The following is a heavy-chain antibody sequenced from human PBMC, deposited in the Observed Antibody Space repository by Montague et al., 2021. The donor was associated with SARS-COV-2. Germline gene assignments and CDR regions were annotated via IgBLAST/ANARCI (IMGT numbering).Heavy chain of an antibody. D-gene: IGHD3-22*01. CDR2: IYTTGGT. CDR1: AGSISRYY. CDR3: AKHYYDNSGLDY. Sequence: SETLSLTCTVSAGSISRYYWSWIRQPAGKGLEWVGRIYTTGGTNYNPSLKSRVTMSVDTSMNQISLKLRSVTAADTAVYYCAKHYYDNSGLDYWGQGTLVTVSS. J-gene: IGHJ4*02. V-gene: IGHV4-4*07.